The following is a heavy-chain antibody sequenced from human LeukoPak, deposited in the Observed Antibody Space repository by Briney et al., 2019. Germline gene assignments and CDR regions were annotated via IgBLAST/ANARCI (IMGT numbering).Heavy chain of an antibody. V-gene: IGHV4-59*01. D-gene: IGHD1-14*01. CDR1: GGSISSYY. J-gene: IGHJ3*02. CDR3: ARDSGAFDI. CDR2: IYYSGST. Sequence: SETLSLTCTVSGGSISSYYWSWIRQPPGKGLEWIGYIYYSGSTNYNPSLKSRVTISVDTSKNQFSLKLSSVAAADTAVYYCARDSGAFDIWGQGTMVTVSS.